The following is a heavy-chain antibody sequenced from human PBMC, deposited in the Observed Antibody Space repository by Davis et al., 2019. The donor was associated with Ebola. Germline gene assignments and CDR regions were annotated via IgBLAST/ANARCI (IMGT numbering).Heavy chain of an antibody. CDR3: ARAVRGYSGYGEVDY. D-gene: IGHD5-12*01. J-gene: IGHJ4*02. Sequence: AASVKVSCKTSGYTFTSYGISWVRQAPGQGLEWMGGIIPIFGTANYAQKFQGRVTITADESTSTAYMELSSLRSEDTAVYYCARAVRGYSGYGEVDYWGQGTLVTVSS. V-gene: IGHV1-69*13. CDR2: IIPIFGTA. CDR1: GYTFTSYG.